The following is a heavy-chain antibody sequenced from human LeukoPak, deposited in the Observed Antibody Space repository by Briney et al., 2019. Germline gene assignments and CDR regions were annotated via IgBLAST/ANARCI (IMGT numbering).Heavy chain of an antibody. V-gene: IGHV1-69*13. CDR1: GGTFSSYA. CDR2: IIPIFGTA. CDR3: ARYRIAAVLRYYYYGMDV. Sequence: SVKVSCTASGGTFSSYAISWVRQAPGQGLEWMGGIIPIFGTANYAQKFQGRVTITADESTSTAYMELSSLRSEDTAVYYCARYRIAAVLRYYYYGMDVWGQGTTVTVSS. D-gene: IGHD6-13*01. J-gene: IGHJ6*02.